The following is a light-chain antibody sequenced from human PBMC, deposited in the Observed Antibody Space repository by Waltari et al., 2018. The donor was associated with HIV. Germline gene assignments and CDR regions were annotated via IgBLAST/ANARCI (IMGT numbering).Light chain of an antibody. V-gene: IGLV2-14*01. J-gene: IGLJ2*01. Sequence: QSALTQPASVSGSPGQSITISCTGTSSDVGGYSYVSWYQQHPGKAPKLMIYEVSNRPSGVSNRFSGSKSGNTASLTISGLQAEDEADYYCSSYTTSSSLLFGGGTK. CDR1: SSDVGGYSY. CDR3: SSYTTSSSLL. CDR2: EVS.